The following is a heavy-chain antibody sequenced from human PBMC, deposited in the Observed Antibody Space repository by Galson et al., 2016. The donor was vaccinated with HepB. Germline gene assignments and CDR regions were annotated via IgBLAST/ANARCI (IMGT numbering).Heavy chain of an antibody. J-gene: IGHJ5*02. CDR1: GGPISSGGYH. D-gene: IGHD3-10*01. CDR3: ARGSHYYGSGSYCHWFDT. CDR2: IFYSGST. V-gene: IGHV4-31*03. Sequence: SLSLTCTVSGGPISSGGYHWSWIPPHPGQGLEWIGYIFYSGSTYYNPSLKSRLSISVDTSKNQFSLKLSPVTAADTAMYYCARGSHYYGSGSYCHWFDTWGQGTLVTVSS.